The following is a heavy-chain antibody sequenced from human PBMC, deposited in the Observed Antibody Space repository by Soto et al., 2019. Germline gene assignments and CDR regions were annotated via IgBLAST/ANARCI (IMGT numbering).Heavy chain of an antibody. V-gene: IGHV3-66*01. J-gene: IGHJ4*02. Sequence: EVQLVESGGGLVQPGGSLRLSCAASGFPVTSDHMSWVRQPPGKGLEWVSLIYSGGNTNYPDSVKGRFTISRDNSRNTGHLQMNSLRAEDTAVYYCARGGATDFDYWGQGTLVTVSS. D-gene: IGHD1-26*01. CDR3: ARGGATDFDY. CDR2: IYSGGNT. CDR1: GFPVTSDH.